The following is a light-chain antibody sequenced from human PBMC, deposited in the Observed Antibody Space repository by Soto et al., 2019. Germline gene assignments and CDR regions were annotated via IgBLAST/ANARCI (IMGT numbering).Light chain of an antibody. V-gene: IGKV3-11*01. CDR1: QSVGSY. Sequence: ELVLTQSPATLSLSPGERVTLSCRASQSVGSYLAWYQQKLGQAPRLLIYDASNRATGIPARFSGSGSGTDFTLTIGSLEPEDFAVYYCQQRSTWPLTFVQGTKVDIK. J-gene: IGKJ1*01. CDR3: QQRSTWPLT. CDR2: DAS.